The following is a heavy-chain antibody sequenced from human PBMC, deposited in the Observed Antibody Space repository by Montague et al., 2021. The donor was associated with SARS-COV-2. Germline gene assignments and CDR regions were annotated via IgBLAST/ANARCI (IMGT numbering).Heavy chain of an antibody. D-gene: IGHD6-13*01. Sequence: SETLSLTCAVYGGSFSGYYWSWIRQPPGKGLEWIGEINHSGSTNYNPSLKSRVTMSVDTSKNQFSLKLSSVTAADTAVYYCARSGYSSSWYGFRSWFDPWGQGTLVTVSS. CDR1: GGSFSGYY. J-gene: IGHJ5*02. CDR3: ARSGYSSSWYGFRSWFDP. V-gene: IGHV4-34*01. CDR2: INHSGST.